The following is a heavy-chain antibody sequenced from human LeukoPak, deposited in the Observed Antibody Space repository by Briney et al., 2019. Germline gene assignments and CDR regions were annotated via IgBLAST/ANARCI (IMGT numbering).Heavy chain of an antibody. V-gene: IGHV1-46*01. Sequence: GASVKVSCKASGYTFTSYYMHWVRQAPGQGLEWMGIINPSGGSTSYAQKFQGRVTMARDTSTSTVYMELSSLRSEDTAVYYCASMVTKDHYGMDVWGQGTTVTVSS. CDR3: ASMVTKDHYGMDV. CDR2: INPSGGST. J-gene: IGHJ6*02. CDR1: GYTFTSYY. D-gene: IGHD4-23*01.